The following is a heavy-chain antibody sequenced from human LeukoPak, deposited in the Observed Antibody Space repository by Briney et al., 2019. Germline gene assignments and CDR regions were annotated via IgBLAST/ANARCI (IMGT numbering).Heavy chain of an antibody. V-gene: IGHV4-39*01. D-gene: IGHD3-22*01. CDR1: GGSISSSSYY. CDR2: IYYSGST. Sequence: SETLSLTCTVSGGSISSSSYYWGWIRQPPGKGLEWIGSIYYSGSTYYNPSLKSRVTISVDTSKNQFSLKLSSETAADTPVYYCALNGRYSSGYYFDYWGQGTLVTVSS. J-gene: IGHJ4*02. CDR3: ALNGRYSSGYYFDY.